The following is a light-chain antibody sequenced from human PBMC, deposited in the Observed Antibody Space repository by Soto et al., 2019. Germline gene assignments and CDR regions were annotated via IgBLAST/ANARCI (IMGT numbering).Light chain of an antibody. V-gene: IGKV1-27*01. CDR3: QNYNRAPRT. CDR2: AAS. CDR1: QGISND. J-gene: IGKJ1*01. Sequence: IQLTQSPSSLSASVGDRVTITCRASQGISNDLAWYQQKPGKVPKLLIYAASTLESGVPSRFSGRGSGTDFALTISSLQPEDVATYYCQNYNRAPRTFGQGTNVDI.